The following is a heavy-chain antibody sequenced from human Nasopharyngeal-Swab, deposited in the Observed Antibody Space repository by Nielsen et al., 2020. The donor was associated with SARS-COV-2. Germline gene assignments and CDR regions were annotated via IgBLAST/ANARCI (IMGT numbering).Heavy chain of an antibody. V-gene: IGHV1-3*01. CDR3: ARSGTVGAPGFDY. CDR1: GYTFTTYA. Sequence: ASVKVSCQVSGYTFTTYAIHWVRHAHGQRLEWMAWINAGTGNREYSQRFRGRVTISADTSASTAYMELHSLRSEETAVYYCARSGTVGAPGFDYWGQGTLVTVSS. J-gene: IGHJ4*02. CDR2: INAGTGNR. D-gene: IGHD1-26*01.